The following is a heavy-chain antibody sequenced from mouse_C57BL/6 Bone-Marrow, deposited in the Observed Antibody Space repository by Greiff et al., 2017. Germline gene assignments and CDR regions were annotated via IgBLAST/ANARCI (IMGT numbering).Heavy chain of an antibody. CDR1: GYAFTNYL. D-gene: IGHD1-1*01. CDR3: ARKYYGSNYYAMDY. J-gene: IGHJ4*01. V-gene: IGHV1-54*01. CDR2: INPGSGGT. Sequence: VTLQESGAELVRPGTSVKVSCKASGYAFTNYLIAWVQQRPGQGLEWIGVINPGSGGTNYHEKFKGKATLTADKSYSIAYMQLSSLTSEDSAVYFCARKYYGSNYYAMDYWGQGTSVTVSS.